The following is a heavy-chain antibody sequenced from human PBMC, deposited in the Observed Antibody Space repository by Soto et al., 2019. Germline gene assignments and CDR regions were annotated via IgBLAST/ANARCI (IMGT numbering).Heavy chain of an antibody. Sequence: QVQLVESGGGVVQPGRSLRLSCAASGFTFSSYGMHWVRQAPGKGLEWVAVIWYDGSNKYYADSVKGRFTISRDNSKNTLYLQMNSLRAEDTAVYYCAKGAGGGYVPWVDYWGQGTLVTVSS. CDR3: AKGAGGGYVPWVDY. J-gene: IGHJ4*02. D-gene: IGHD5-12*01. CDR1: GFTFSSYG. CDR2: IWYDGSNK. V-gene: IGHV3-33*06.